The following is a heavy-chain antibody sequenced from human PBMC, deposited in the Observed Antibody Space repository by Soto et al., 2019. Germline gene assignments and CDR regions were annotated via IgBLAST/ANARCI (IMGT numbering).Heavy chain of an antibody. CDR3: AREAMGTYGTDV. Sequence: SVKVSCKASGGTFSSYAISWVRQAPGQGLEWMGGIIPIFGTANYAQKFQGRVTITADESTSTAYMELSSLRSEDTAVYYCAREAMGTYGTDVWGQGTTVTVSS. J-gene: IGHJ6*02. V-gene: IGHV1-69*13. CDR2: IIPIFGTA. CDR1: GGTFSSYA. D-gene: IGHD5-18*01.